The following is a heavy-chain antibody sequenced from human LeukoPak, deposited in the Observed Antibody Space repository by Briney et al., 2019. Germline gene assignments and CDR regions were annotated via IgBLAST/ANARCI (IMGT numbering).Heavy chain of an antibody. Sequence: PGGSLRLSCAASGFTFSSYEMNWVRQAPGKGLEWVSYISSSGSTIYYADSVKGRFTISRDNAKNSLYLQMNSLRAEVTAVYYCARGPQDVPATDYWGQGTLVTVSS. CDR3: ARGPQDVPATDY. D-gene: IGHD2-2*01. J-gene: IGHJ4*02. CDR1: GFTFSSYE. V-gene: IGHV3-48*03. CDR2: ISSSGSTI.